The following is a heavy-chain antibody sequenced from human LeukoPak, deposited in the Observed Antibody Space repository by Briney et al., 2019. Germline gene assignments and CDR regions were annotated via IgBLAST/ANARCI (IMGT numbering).Heavy chain of an antibody. D-gene: IGHD3-3*01. CDR2: IYYSGST. V-gene: IGHV4-39*01. Sequence: SETLSLTCTVSGGSISSSSYYWGWIRQPPGKGLEWIGSIYYSGSTYYNPSLKSRVTISVDTSKNQFSLKLSSVTAADTAVYYCARRGSAYYDFWCGPPPYFDPWGQGTLVTVSS. CDR3: ARRGSAYYDFWCGPPPYFDP. J-gene: IGHJ5*02. CDR1: GGSISSSSYY.